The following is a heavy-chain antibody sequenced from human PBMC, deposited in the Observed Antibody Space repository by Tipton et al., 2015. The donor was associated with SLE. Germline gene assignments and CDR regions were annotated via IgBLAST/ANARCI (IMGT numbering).Heavy chain of an antibody. D-gene: IGHD3-3*01. CDR3: ATSNIFALNWFDP. Sequence: TLSLTCAVYGGSFSGYYWSWIRQPSGKGLEWIGEINHSGSTNYNPSLKSRVTISVDTSKNQFSLKLSSVTAADTAVYYCATSNIFALNWFDPWGQGTLVTVSS. CDR1: GGSFSGYY. CDR2: INHSGST. V-gene: IGHV4-34*01. J-gene: IGHJ5*02.